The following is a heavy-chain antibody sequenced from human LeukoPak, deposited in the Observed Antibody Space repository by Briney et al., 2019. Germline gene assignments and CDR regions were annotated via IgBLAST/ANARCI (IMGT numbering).Heavy chain of an antibody. Sequence: GGSLRLSCAASGFTFTTYAMHWVRQAPGKGLEWVAVISYDGHNEYYADSVKGRFTISRDNSKNTVYVQMNSLRAEDTAVYYCAKGVGYGGMDVWGQGTTVTVSS. CDR2: ISYDGHNE. V-gene: IGHV3-30*18. J-gene: IGHJ6*02. CDR1: GFTFTTYA. D-gene: IGHD2-8*01. CDR3: AKGVGYGGMDV.